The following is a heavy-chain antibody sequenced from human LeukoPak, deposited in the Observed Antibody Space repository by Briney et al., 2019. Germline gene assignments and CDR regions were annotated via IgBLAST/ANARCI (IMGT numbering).Heavy chain of an antibody. J-gene: IGHJ5*02. CDR1: GFTFSSYG. D-gene: IGHD3-10*01. CDR2: IWYDGSNK. CDR3: AREGRLWFGAHPLHWFDP. Sequence: PGGSLRLSCAASGFTFSSYGMPWVRQAPGKGLEWVAVIWYDGSNKYYADSVKGRFTISRDNSKNTLYLQMNSLRAEDTAVYYCAREGRLWFGAHPLHWFDPWGQGTLVTVSS. V-gene: IGHV3-33*01.